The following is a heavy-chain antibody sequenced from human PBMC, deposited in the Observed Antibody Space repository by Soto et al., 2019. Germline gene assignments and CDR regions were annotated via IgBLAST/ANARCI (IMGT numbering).Heavy chain of an antibody. CDR3: ARAADYVWEVSYMDV. Sequence: ASVKVSCKSSGYTFTSYGISWVRQAPGQGLEWMGWISAYNGNTNYAQKLQGRVTMTTDTSTSTAYMELRSLRSEDTAVYYCARAADYVWEVSYMDVWGKGTTVTVSS. V-gene: IGHV1-18*01. CDR1: GYTFTSYG. D-gene: IGHD3-16*01. CDR2: ISAYNGNT. J-gene: IGHJ6*03.